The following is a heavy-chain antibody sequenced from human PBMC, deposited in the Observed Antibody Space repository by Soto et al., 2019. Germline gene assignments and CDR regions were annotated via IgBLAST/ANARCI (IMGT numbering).Heavy chain of an antibody. D-gene: IGHD3-10*01. V-gene: IGHV4-30-4*01. CDR1: GGSISSADYY. CDR2: FHSSGAT. CDR3: ASIWFGDFDY. J-gene: IGHJ4*01. Sequence: QVQLQESGPGLVKPSQTLSLTCTVSGGSISSADYYWSWIRQPPGKGLEWIGYFHSSGATYKDPSLKSRVTISVATSKNQISLKRDSVTAADTAVYYCASIWFGDFDYWGHGTLVTVSS.